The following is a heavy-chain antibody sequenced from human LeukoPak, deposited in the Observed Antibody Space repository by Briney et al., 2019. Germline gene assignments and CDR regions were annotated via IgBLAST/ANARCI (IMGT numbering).Heavy chain of an antibody. CDR1: GFTFSSYG. J-gene: IGHJ4*02. D-gene: IGHD2-15*01. V-gene: IGHV3-23*01. Sequence: GGSLRLSCAASGFTFSSYGMSWVRQAPGKGLEWVSAISGSGGSTYYADSVKGRFTTSRDNSKNTLYLQMNSLRAEDTAVYYCAKLVTKDIVVVVAAVRFDYWGQGTLVTVSS. CDR3: AKLVTKDIVVVVAAVRFDY. CDR2: ISGSGGST.